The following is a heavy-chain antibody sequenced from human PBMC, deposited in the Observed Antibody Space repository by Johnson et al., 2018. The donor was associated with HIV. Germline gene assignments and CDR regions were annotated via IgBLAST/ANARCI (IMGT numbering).Heavy chain of an antibody. J-gene: IGHJ3*02. CDR1: GFTFITYW. D-gene: IGHD6-6*01. V-gene: IGHV3-7*01. CDR2: IKQDGSEG. CDR3: ARDSSNSFRFEMYAFDI. Sequence: VQSVESGGGVVQPGGSLRLSCAASGFTFITYWLWWVRQAPGKGLEWGGIIKQDGSEGYFVDSVKGRFTISRDNAKNSLYLQMSSLRAEDTAVYYCARDSSNSFRFEMYAFDIWGQGTMVTVSS.